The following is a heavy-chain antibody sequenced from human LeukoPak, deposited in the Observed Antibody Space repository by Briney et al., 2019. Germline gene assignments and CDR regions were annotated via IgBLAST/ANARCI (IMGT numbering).Heavy chain of an antibody. CDR2: ISGSGGST. CDR3: AKDSDGYNSPSLNY. CDR1: GFTFSSYA. Sequence: GGSLRLSCAASGFTFSSYAMSWVRQAPGKGLEWVSAISGSGGSTYYADSVKGRFTISRDNSKNTLYLQMNSLRAEDTAVYYCAKDSDGYNSPSLNYWGQGTLVTVSS. D-gene: IGHD5-24*01. V-gene: IGHV3-23*01. J-gene: IGHJ4*02.